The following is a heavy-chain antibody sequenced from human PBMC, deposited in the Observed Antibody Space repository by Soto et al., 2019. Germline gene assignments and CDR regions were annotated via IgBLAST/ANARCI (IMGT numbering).Heavy chain of an antibody. CDR1: GFSFNTYV. D-gene: IGHD2-21*01. V-gene: IGHV3-30*18. CDR3: AKGLALMADH. CDR2: ILYDGSKE. Sequence: GGSLRLSCTDSGFSFNTYVMDWVRQGPGKGLEWVARILYDGSKEYYADPVKGRFTISRDNSKNTLYLQMDRLRVEDTAVYFLAKGLALMADHWGQGTPVTVSS. J-gene: IGHJ4*02.